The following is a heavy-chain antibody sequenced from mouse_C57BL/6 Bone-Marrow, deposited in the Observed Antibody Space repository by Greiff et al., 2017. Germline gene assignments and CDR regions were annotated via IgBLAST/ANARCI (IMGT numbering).Heavy chain of an antibody. CDR3: ASLTTDYAMDY. Sequence: EVKLMESGGGLVQPGESLKLSCESNEYEFPSHDMSWVRKTPETRLELVAAINSDGGSTYYPDTMERRFIISRDNTKKTLYLQMSSLRSEDTALYYYASLTTDYAMDYWGQGTSVTVSS. CDR1: EYEFPSHD. CDR2: INSDGGST. V-gene: IGHV5-2*01. J-gene: IGHJ4*01. D-gene: IGHD1-1*01.